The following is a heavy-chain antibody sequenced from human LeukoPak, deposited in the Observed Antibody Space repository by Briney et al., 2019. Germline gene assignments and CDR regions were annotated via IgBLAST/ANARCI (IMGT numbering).Heavy chain of an antibody. CDR3: ASGGYCSGGSCLHTRRFAFDI. CDR1: GGSISSYY. J-gene: IGHJ3*02. V-gene: IGHV4-4*07. CDR2: IYTSGST. Sequence: SETLSLTCTVSGGSISSYYWSWIRQLAGKGLEWIGRIYTSGSTNYNPSLKSRVTMSVDTSKNQFSLKLSSVTAADTAVYYCASGGYCSGGSCLHTRRFAFDIWGQGTMVTVSS. D-gene: IGHD2-15*01.